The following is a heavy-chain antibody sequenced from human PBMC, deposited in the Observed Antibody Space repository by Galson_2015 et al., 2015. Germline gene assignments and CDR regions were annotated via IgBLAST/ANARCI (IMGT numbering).Heavy chain of an antibody. V-gene: IGHV3-23*01. CDR3: AKADHGGRRSGWYFFLDY. CDR1: GFTFSSYA. D-gene: IGHD6-19*01. CDR2: ISGSGGST. J-gene: IGHJ4*02. Sequence: SLRLSCAASGFTFSSYAMSWVRQAPGKGLEWVSAISGSGGSTYYADSVKGRFTISRDNSKNTLYLQMNSLRAEDTAVYYCAKADHGGRRSGWYFFLDYWGQGTLVTVSS.